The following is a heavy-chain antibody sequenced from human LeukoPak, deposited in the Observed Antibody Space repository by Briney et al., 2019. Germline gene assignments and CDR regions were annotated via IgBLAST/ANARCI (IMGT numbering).Heavy chain of an antibody. CDR3: ARDDDCSSTSCYAFDI. J-gene: IGHJ3*02. CDR2: IYTSGST. D-gene: IGHD2-2*01. CDR1: GGSISSYY. Sequence: SETLSLTCTVSGGSISSYYWSWIRQPAGKGLEWIWRIYTSGSTNYNPSLKSRVTMSVDTSKNPFSLKLSSVTAADTAVYYCARDDDCSSTSCYAFDIWGQGTMVTVSS. V-gene: IGHV4-4*07.